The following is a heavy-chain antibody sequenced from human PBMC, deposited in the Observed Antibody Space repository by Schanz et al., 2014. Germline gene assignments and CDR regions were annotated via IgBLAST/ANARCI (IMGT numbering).Heavy chain of an antibody. J-gene: IGHJ4*02. D-gene: IGHD3-9*01. Sequence: QVQLVESGGGVVQPGGSLRLSCAASGFTFNSYAFHWVRQAPGKGLEWVALISYDGNTKYYADSVKGRFTISRDNSKNTLYLQMNSLRAEDTAVYYCAGEEYQLRYGNWGQGTLVTVSS. V-gene: IGHV3-30-3*01. CDR1: GFTFNSYA. CDR2: ISYDGNTK. CDR3: AGEEYQLRYGN.